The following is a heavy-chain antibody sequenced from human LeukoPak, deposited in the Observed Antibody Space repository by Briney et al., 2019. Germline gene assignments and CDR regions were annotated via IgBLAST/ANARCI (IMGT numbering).Heavy chain of an antibody. Sequence: PSETLSLTCTVSGGSISSGGYYWSWIRQPPGKGLEWIGYIYHSGSTYYNPSLKSRVTISVDRSKNQFSLKLSSVTAADTAVYYCARSRGYGSGSWGGIYYFDYWGQGTLVAVSS. D-gene: IGHD3-10*01. CDR2: IYHSGST. CDR3: ARSRGYGSGSWGGIYYFDY. J-gene: IGHJ4*02. V-gene: IGHV4-30-2*01. CDR1: GGSISSGGYY.